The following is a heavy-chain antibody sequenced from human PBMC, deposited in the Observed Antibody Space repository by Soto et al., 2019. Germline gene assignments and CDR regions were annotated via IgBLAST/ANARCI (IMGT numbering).Heavy chain of an antibody. CDR3: ARGSDGVWNWFDP. D-gene: IGHD2-21*02. CDR2: IYNSGNT. J-gene: IGHJ5*02. CDR1: GGSISSGFYS. V-gene: IGHV4-30-2*01. Sequence: LSLTCAVSGGSISSGFYSWSWIRQPPRQGLEWIGYIYNSGNTYYNPSLMSRVTISVDRSQNHFSLKLTSVTAADTAVYYCARGSDGVWNWFDPWGQGTQVTVSS.